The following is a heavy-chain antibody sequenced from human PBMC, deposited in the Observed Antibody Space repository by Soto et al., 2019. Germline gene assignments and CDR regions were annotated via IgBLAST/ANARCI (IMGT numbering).Heavy chain of an antibody. CDR2: VSTNNANT. CDR3: ARELNTESSAYYAFAY. J-gene: IGHJ4*02. D-gene: IGHD3-22*01. Sequence: QVQLVQSGPEVKMRGATVKVSCMTSNYSFSAYGLAWQRLIPRQRPEWMGWVSTNNANTNNAQKFQGRVTMTTDTSTTTTYMELRSLRSDDTAVYYCARELNTESSAYYAFAYWGQGTLVTVSS. V-gene: IGHV1-18*01. CDR1: NYSFSAYG.